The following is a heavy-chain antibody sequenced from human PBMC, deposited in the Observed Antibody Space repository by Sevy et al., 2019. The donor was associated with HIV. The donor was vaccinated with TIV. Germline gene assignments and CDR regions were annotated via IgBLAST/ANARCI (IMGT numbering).Heavy chain of an antibody. CDR3: AHETFGRFES. CDR2: IRGDGIDK. CDR1: GFTFSTTW. J-gene: IGHJ4*02. D-gene: IGHD3-16*01. Sequence: GGSLRLSCAASGFTFSTTWMNWVRQAPGKELEWVANIRGDGIDKHYVDSVEGRFTISRDNAKNVLFLQMNSLRVEDTAVYYCAHETFGRFESWGQGTLVTVSS. V-gene: IGHV3-7*01.